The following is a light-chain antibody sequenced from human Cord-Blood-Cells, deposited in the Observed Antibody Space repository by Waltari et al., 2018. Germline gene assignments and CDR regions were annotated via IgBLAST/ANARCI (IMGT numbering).Light chain of an antibody. J-gene: IGKJ1*01. Sequence: VLTQSPGTLTLSPGERATLPCRASQGVSSSYLAWDQQKPGPAPRLLIYGASSRATGIPDRFSGSGSGTDFTLTISRLEPEDFAVYYCQQYGSSPRTFGQGTKVEIK. CDR1: QGVSSSY. CDR3: QQYGSSPRT. CDR2: GAS. V-gene: IGKV3-20*01.